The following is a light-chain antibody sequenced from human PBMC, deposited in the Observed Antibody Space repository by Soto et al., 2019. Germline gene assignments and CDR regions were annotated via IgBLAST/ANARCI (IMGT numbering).Light chain of an antibody. Sequence: EIVLTQSPATLSLSPGERATLSCRASQSVSSSLAWYQQKPGQTPRLLIYDTSNRATGIPARFSGSGSGTDFNLTISSLEPEDFAVYYCQQRSNWPPFTFGPGTRVDIK. CDR2: DTS. J-gene: IGKJ3*01. V-gene: IGKV3-11*01. CDR3: QQRSNWPPFT. CDR1: QSVSSS.